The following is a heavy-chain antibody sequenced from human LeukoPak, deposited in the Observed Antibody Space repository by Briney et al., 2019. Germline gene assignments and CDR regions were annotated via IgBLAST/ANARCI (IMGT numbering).Heavy chain of an antibody. CDR2: IWSTGTTG. D-gene: IGHD3-22*01. Sequence: GGSLRLSCVASGYTFSDHGMHWVRQAPGKGLEWVTMIWSTGTTGFYADSVKGRFTISRDNSKNTLYLQMNSLRAEDTAVYYCARETAFFNSGYYYGGYFDYWGQGTLVTVSS. CDR3: ARETAFFNSGYYYGGYFDY. CDR1: GYTFSDHG. V-gene: IGHV3-33*01. J-gene: IGHJ4*02.